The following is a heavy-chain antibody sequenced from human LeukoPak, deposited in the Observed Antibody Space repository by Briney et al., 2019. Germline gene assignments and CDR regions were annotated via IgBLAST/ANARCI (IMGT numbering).Heavy chain of an antibody. J-gene: IGHJ6*02. CDR1: GYTFTSYY. CDR3: ARGCRVVPGVHNVGMTSYYNGMDV. CDR2: INPSGGDT. Sequence: ASVTVSCKPSGYTFTSYYMHWERQAPGQGLEWMGIINPSGGDTSYAQKFQGRVTTTREPSTSTVYMEVVSLRPEGTAVYYCARGCRVVPGVHNVGMTSYYNGMDVWGQGTTDTISS. V-gene: IGHV1-46*01. D-gene: IGHD2-2*01.